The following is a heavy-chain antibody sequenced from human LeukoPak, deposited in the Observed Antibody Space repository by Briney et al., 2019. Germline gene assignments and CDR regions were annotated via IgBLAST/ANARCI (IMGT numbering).Heavy chain of an antibody. J-gene: IGHJ4*02. CDR2: ISSSSSYI. CDR3: AKDGAYYYDSSSYSDY. V-gene: IGHV3-21*01. Sequence: GGSLRLSCSASGFTFSIYSMNWVRQAPGKGLEWVSSISSSSSYIYYADSVKGRFTISRDNAKSSLYLQMNSLRAEDTAVYYCAKDGAYYYDSSSYSDYWGQGTLVTVSS. CDR1: GFTFSIYS. D-gene: IGHD3-22*01.